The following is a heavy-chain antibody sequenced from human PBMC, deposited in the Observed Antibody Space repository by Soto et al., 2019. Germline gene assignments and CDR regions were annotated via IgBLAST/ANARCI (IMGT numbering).Heavy chain of an antibody. D-gene: IGHD3-22*01. CDR1: GGTFSSYA. J-gene: IGHJ4*02. Sequence: SVNVSCKASGGTFSSYAISWVRQAPGQGLEWMGGIIPIFGTANYAQKFQGRVTITADKSTSTAYMELSSLRSEDTAVYYCARNSNKGRDSSGYYLGFDYWGQGTLVTVSS. V-gene: IGHV1-69*06. CDR2: IIPIFGTA. CDR3: ARNSNKGRDSSGYYLGFDY.